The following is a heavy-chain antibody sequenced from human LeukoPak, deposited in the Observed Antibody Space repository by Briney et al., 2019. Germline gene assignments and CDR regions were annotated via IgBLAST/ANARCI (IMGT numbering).Heavy chain of an antibody. D-gene: IGHD3-10*01. Sequence: ASVKVSCKASGYTFTTYAMNWVRQAPGQGLEWMGWISTFNGNTDYAQKLQGRVTMTTDTSTSTTYMELRSLTSDDTAVYYCARDSYYGSGSYWGQGTLVTVSS. V-gene: IGHV1-18*01. CDR1: GYTFTTYA. CDR2: ISTFNGNT. CDR3: ARDSYYGSGSY. J-gene: IGHJ4*02.